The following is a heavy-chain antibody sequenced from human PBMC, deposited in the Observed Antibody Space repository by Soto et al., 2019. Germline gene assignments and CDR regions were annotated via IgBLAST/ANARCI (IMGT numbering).Heavy chain of an antibody. J-gene: IGHJ5*02. Sequence: QVQLQQWGAGLLKPSETLSLTCAVYGGSFSGYYWSWIRQPPGKGLEWIGEINHSGSTNYTPSLKSRVSISVDTSKSHFSLKLSSVTAADTAVYYCARESNPPYSSSGKPNTGFDPWGQGTLVTVSS. CDR2: INHSGST. D-gene: IGHD6-6*01. CDR3: ARESNPPYSSSGKPNTGFDP. V-gene: IGHV4-34*01. CDR1: GGSFSGYY.